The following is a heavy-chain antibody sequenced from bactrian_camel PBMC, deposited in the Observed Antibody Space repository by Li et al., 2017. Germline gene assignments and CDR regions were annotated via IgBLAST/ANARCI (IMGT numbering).Heavy chain of an antibody. CDR3: AVKDAPYVCYSGSWSGPIFGY. Sequence: HVQLVESGGGSVQAGGSLRLSCAISGRSNEIYFLAWFRQPPGKEREGVAAMYTGFGGGNIYYDDSVKGRFTISQDNSKNTLFLQMNNLKAEDTAMYYCAVKDAPYVCYSGSWSGPIFGYSGQGTQVTVSS. CDR2: MYTGFGGGNI. D-gene: IGHD2*01. CDR1: GRSNEIYF. V-gene: IGHV3S45*01. J-gene: IGHJ6*01.